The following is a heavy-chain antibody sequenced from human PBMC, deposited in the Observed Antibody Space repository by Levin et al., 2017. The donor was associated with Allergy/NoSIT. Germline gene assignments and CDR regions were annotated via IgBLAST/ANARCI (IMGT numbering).Heavy chain of an antibody. J-gene: IGHJ4*02. D-gene: IGHD2-15*01. CDR3: ARRCSGGSCYSL. CDR1: GGSISSYY. V-gene: IGHV4-59*08. CDR2: IYYSGST. Sequence: SETLSLTCTVSGGSISSYYWSWIRQPPGKGLEWIGYIYYSGSTNYNPSLKSRVTISVDTSKNQFSLKLSSVTAADTAVYYCARRCSGGSCYSLWGQGTLVTVSS.